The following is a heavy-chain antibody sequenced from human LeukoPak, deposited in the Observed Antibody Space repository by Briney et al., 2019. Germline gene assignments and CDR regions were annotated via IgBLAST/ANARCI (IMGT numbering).Heavy chain of an antibody. Sequence: PSETLSLTCTVSGASVYSDSYYWSWIRQPPGKGLEWIGYIYYSGSTKYNPSLQSRVTISLDTSKNQFSLNLNSVTAADTAVYYCVREAAAYYYDSSGYYRQTEAFDIWGQGRMVTVSS. J-gene: IGHJ3*02. CDR3: VREAAAYYYDSSGYYRQTEAFDI. CDR1: GASVYSDSYY. D-gene: IGHD3-22*01. V-gene: IGHV4-61*01. CDR2: IYYSGST.